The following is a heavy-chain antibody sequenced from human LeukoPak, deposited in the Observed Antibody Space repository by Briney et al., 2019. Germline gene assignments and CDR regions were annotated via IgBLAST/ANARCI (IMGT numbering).Heavy chain of an antibody. D-gene: IGHD3-10*01. V-gene: IGHV1-18*01. CDR3: ATDSMVRGAYDY. CDR2: ISAYNGNT. J-gene: IGHJ4*02. Sequence: GASVKVSCKASGYTFTSYGISWVRQAPGQGLEWMGWISAYNGNTDYAQKFQGRVTMTEDTSTDTAYMELSSLRSEDTAVYYCATDSMVRGAYDYWGQGTLVTVSS. CDR1: GYTFTSYG.